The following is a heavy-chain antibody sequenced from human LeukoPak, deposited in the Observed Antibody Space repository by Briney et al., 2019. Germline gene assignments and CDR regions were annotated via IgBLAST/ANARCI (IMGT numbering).Heavy chain of an antibody. CDR3: AKIGVATTPVV. CDR2: IRNDGTNK. V-gene: IGHV3-30*02. J-gene: IGHJ4*02. D-gene: IGHD5-24*01. Sequence: PGGSLRLSCAASRLTFSTYGMHWVRQAPGKGLEWVAFIRNDGTNKYYADSVRGRFTISRDNSKNTLYLQMNTLRLEDTAIYYCAKIGVATTPVVWGQGTLVTVSS. CDR1: RLTFSTYG.